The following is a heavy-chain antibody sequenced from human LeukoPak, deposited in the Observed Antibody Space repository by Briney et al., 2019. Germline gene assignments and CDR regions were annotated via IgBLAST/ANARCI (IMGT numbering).Heavy chain of an antibody. CDR3: SRENGAFSPFGY. D-gene: IGHD2-8*01. CDR2: ISLTGLT. J-gene: IGHJ4*02. V-gene: IGHV4-4*02. Sequence: SETLSLTCGVSGGSISNTNWWSWVRQPPEQGLEWIGEISLTGLTHYNPSLESRVTVSLDKSKNQLSLNLTSVTAADTAVYYCSRENGAFSPFGYWGQGTLVTVLS. CDR1: GGSISNTNW.